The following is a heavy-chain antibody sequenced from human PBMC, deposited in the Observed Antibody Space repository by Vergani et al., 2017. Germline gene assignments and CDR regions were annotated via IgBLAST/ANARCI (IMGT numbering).Heavy chain of an antibody. CDR1: GFTFSSYA. CDR3: ARGATTGRPGDYYYYYGMDV. J-gene: IGHJ6*02. CDR2: INSDGSST. V-gene: IGHV3-74*02. Sequence: VQLLESGGGLVQPGGSLRLSCAASGFTFSSYAMSWVRQAPGKGLVWVSRINSDGSSTSYADSGKGRFTISRDNAKQTLYLQMNSLRAEDTAVYYCARGATTGRPGDYYYYYGMDVWGQGTTVTVSS. D-gene: IGHD4-17*01.